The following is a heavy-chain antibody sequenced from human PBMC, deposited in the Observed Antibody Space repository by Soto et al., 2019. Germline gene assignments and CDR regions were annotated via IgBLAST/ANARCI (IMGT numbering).Heavy chain of an antibody. CDR2: IYHSGST. J-gene: IGHJ6*03. CDR3: ARALVVPAAHYYYYYYMDV. D-gene: IGHD2-2*01. Sequence: SETLSLTCAVSSGSISSSNWWSWVRQPPGKGLEWIGEIYHSGSTNYNPSLKSRVTISVDKSKNQFSLKLSSVTAADTAVYYCARALVVPAAHYYYYYYMDVWGKGTTVTVSS. V-gene: IGHV4-4*02. CDR1: SGSISSSNW.